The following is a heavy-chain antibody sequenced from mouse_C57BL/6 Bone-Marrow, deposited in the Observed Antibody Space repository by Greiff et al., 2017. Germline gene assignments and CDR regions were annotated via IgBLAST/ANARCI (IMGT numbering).Heavy chain of an antibody. Sequence: VKLQESWAELAKPGASVKLSCKASGYTFTSYWMHWVKQRPGQGLEWIAYINPCSGYTKYNQTFKDQSTLTAHQSSRTAYMPLRSLTYEDSADYYCAQRGYDYVGWFAHWGQGTLVHVPA. CDR2: INPCSGYT. CDR3: AQRGYDYVGWFAH. J-gene: IGHJ3*01. CDR1: GYTFTSYW. V-gene: IGHV1-7*01. D-gene: IGHD2-4*01.